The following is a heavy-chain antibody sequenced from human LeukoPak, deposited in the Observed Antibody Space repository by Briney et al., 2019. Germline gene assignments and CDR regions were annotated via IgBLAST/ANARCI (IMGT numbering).Heavy chain of an antibody. V-gene: IGHV3-23*01. CDR2: ISDSGGRT. CDR1: GITLSNYG. J-gene: IGHJ3*02. D-gene: IGHD3-10*01. CDR3: ARKFAPGAFDI. Sequence: GGSLRLSCAVSGITLSNYGMSWVRQAPGKGLEWVAGISDSGGRTNYADSVKGRFTISRDNAKNSLYLQMNSLRVEDTAVYYCARKFAPGAFDIWGQGTMVTVSS.